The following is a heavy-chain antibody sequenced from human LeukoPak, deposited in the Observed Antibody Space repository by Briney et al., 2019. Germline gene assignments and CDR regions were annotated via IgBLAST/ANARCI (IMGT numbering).Heavy chain of an antibody. CDR1: GGSFSGYY. D-gene: IGHD3-10*01. J-gene: IGHJ4*02. CDR2: IYSGGST. Sequence: PSEPLSLTCAVYGGSFSGYYWSWVRQAPGKGLEWVSVIYSGGSTYYADSVKGRFTISRDNSKNTLYLQMNSLRAEDTAVYYCARESLYGSGSYYFDYWGQGTLVTVSS. V-gene: IGHV3-53*05. CDR3: ARESLYGSGSYYFDY.